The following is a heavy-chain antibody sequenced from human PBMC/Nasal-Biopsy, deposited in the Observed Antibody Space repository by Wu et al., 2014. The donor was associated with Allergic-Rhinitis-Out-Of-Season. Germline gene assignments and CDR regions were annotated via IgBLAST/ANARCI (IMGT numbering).Heavy chain of an antibody. J-gene: IGHJ6*03. CDR2: ILGSAVSS. Sequence: LRLSCAGSGFTFNKYAMSWVRQAPGKGLEWVSSILGSAVSSYYSDSVKGRFTISRDNSKNTLFLQMNSLRAEDTAVYYCVKDLRPYDFWYWDMDVWGRGTTVTVSS. V-gene: IGHV3-23*01. CDR1: GFTFNKYA. CDR3: VKDLRPYDFWYWDMDV. D-gene: IGHD3-3*01.